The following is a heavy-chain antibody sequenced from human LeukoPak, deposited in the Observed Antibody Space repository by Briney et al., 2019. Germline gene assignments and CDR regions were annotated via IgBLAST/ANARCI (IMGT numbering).Heavy chain of an antibody. Sequence: ASVKVSCKASGYIFTSYGISWVRQAPGQGLEWMGWISAYNGNTNYAQKLQGRVTMTTDTSTSTAYMELRSLRSDDTAVYYCARDRKVGATLWRTDYWGQGTLVTVSS. V-gene: IGHV1-18*01. CDR3: ARDRKVGATLWRTDY. CDR2: ISAYNGNT. CDR1: GYIFTSYG. J-gene: IGHJ4*02. D-gene: IGHD1-26*01.